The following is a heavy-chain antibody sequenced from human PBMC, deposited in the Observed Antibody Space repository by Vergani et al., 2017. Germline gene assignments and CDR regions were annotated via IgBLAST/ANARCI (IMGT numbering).Heavy chain of an antibody. D-gene: IGHD1-26*01. V-gene: IGHV1-69*12. CDR1: GGTFSSSA. CDR2: IIPFFDAT. Sequence: QVQLVQSGAEVKKPGSSVKVSCKASGGTFSSSAITWVRQAPGQGLEWVGGIIPFFDATNYAQNFQGRVTITADESTSTAYMELSSLRSGDTAVYYCARAPYSGSYSLWYSYGMDVWGQGTTVTVSS. CDR3: ARAPYSGSYSLWYSYGMDV. J-gene: IGHJ6*02.